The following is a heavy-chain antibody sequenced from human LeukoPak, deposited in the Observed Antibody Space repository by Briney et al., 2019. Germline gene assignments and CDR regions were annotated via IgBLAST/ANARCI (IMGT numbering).Heavy chain of an antibody. V-gene: IGHV3-23*01. CDR1: GFTFSSYA. Sequence: GGSLRLSCTASGFTFSSYAMSWVRQAPGKGLEWVSAISGSGGSTYYADSVRGRFTISRDNSKNTLCLQMNSLRAEDTAVYYCAKGGRSGDAFDIWGQGTMVTVSS. J-gene: IGHJ3*02. CDR3: AKGGRSGDAFDI. D-gene: IGHD3-16*01. CDR2: ISGSGGST.